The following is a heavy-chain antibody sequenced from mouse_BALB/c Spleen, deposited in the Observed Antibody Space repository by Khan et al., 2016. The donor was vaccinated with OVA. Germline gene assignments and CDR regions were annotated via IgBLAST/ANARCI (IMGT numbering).Heavy chain of an antibody. J-gene: IGHJ2*01. CDR1: GYSITSGYG. CDR3: ARTARIKY. Sequence: EVQLVESGPGLVKPSQSLSLTCTVTGYSITSGYGWNWIRQFPGNKLEWMGYISYSGSTNYNPSLKSRISITRDPSKNQFFLQWNSVTTEDTATYYCARTARIKYWGQGTTLTVSS. D-gene: IGHD1-2*01. V-gene: IGHV3-2*02. CDR2: ISYSGST.